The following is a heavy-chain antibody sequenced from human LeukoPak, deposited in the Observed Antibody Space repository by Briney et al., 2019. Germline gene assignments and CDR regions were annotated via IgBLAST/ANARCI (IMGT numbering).Heavy chain of an antibody. J-gene: IGHJ4*02. CDR3: ARESEVVTASHFDY. CDR2: IYYSGST. D-gene: IGHD2-21*02. Sequence: PSETLSLTCTVSGGSISSSSYYWGWIRQPPGKGLEWIGSIYYSGSTYYNPSLKSRVTISVDTSKNQFSLKLSSVTAADTAVYYCARESEVVTASHFDYWGQGTLATVSS. CDR1: GGSISSSSYY. V-gene: IGHV4-39*07.